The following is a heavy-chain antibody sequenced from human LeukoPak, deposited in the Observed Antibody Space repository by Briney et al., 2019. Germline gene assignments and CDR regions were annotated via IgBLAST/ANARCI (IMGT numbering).Heavy chain of an antibody. J-gene: IGHJ4*02. V-gene: IGHV1-69*13. Sequence: SVKVSCKASGGTFSSYAISWVRQAPGQGLEWMGGIIPIFGTANYAQKFQGRVTITADESTSTAYMEMRSLRSDDTAVYYCARDRAADYGSGTYPDYWGQGTLVTVSS. CDR1: GGTFSSYA. CDR2: IIPIFGTA. D-gene: IGHD3-10*01. CDR3: ARDRAADYGSGTYPDY.